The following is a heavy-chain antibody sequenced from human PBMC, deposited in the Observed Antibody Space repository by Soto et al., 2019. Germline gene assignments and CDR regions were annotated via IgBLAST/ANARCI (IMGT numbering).Heavy chain of an antibody. CDR2: ISWNSGSI. Sequence: EVQLVESGGGLVQPGRSLRLSCAASGFTFDDYAMHWVRQAPGKGLEWVSGISWNSGSIGYADSVKGRFTISRDIAKNSLYLQMNSMRAEDTALYYCAKATCSSTSCYADAFDIWGQGTMVTVSS. D-gene: IGHD2-2*01. J-gene: IGHJ3*02. V-gene: IGHV3-9*01. CDR3: AKATCSSTSCYADAFDI. CDR1: GFTFDDYA.